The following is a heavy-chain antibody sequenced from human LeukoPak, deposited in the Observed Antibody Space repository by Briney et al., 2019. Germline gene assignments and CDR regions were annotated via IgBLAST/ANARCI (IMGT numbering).Heavy chain of an antibody. CDR1: GGTFTSYA. CDR3: AGSEDATWFDP. V-gene: IGHV1-69*04. J-gene: IGHJ5*02. Sequence: GASVKVSCKASGGTFTSYAISWVRQAPGQGVEWMGRIIPIFGIANYAQKFQGRVTITADKSTSTAYMELSSLRSEDTAVYYCAGSEDATWFDPWGQGTLVTVSS. D-gene: IGHD3-10*01. CDR2: IIPIFGIA.